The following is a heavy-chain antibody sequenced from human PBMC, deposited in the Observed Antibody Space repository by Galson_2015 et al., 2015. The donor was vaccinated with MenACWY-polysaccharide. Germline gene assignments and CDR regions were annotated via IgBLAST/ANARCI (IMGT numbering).Heavy chain of an antibody. D-gene: IGHD4-17*01. CDR2: K. CDR3: ATVTGDYARGSLDN. Sequence: KHYTNSVRGRFTISRDNSKNTLYLQINSLRAEDTAVYYCATVTGDYARGSLDNWGQGTLVTVSS. J-gene: IGHJ4*02. V-gene: IGHV3-30*02.